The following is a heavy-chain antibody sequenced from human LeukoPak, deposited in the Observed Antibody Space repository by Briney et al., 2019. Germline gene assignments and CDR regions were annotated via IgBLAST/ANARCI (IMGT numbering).Heavy chain of an antibody. V-gene: IGHV4-34*01. CDR1: GGPFSGYY. D-gene: IGHD5-12*01. J-gene: IGHJ4*02. CDR2: INHSGST. CDR3: ARAHSGYDRWDFDY. Sequence: SETLSLTCAVYGGPFSGYYWSGIPNPPGKGLEGIGEINHSGSTNYNPSLKSRVTISVDTSKNQFSLKLSSVTAADTAVYYYARAHSGYDRWDFDYWGQGTLVTVSS.